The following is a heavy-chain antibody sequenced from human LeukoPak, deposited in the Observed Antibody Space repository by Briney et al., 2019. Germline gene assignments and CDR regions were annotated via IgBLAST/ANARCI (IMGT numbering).Heavy chain of an antibody. CDR2: INHSGST. CDR1: GGSFSGYY. Sequence: PSETLSLTCAVYGGSFSGYYWSWIRQPPGKGLEWIGEINHSGSTNYNPSLKSRVTISVDTSKNQFSLKLSSVTAADTAVYYCARGPQVHYYYMDVWGKGTTVTVSS. V-gene: IGHV4-34*01. CDR3: ARGPQVHYYYMDV. J-gene: IGHJ6*03.